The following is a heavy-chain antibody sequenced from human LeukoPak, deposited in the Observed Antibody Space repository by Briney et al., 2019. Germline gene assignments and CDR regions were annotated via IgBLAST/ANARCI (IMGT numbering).Heavy chain of an antibody. V-gene: IGHV3-21*04. J-gene: IGHJ4*02. CDR3: ARGSFTTVTTFVDY. Sequence: GGSLRLSCAASGFTFSSYSMNWVRQAPGKGLEWVSSISSSSSYIYYADSVKGRFTISRDNAKNSLYLQMNSLRAEDTAVYYCARGSFTTVTTFVDYWGQGTLVTVSS. D-gene: IGHD4-17*01. CDR1: GFTFSSYS. CDR2: ISSSSSYI.